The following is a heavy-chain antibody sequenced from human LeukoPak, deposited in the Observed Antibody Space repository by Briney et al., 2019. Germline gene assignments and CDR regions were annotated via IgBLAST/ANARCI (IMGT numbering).Heavy chain of an antibody. D-gene: IGHD2-2*02. CDR3: ARVRCSSTSCYIFIY. V-gene: IGHV1-2*02. CDR2: INPNSGGT. J-gene: IGHJ4*02. Sequence: ASVKVSCKASGYTFTGYYMHWVRQAPGQGLEWMGWINPNSGGTNYAQKFQGRVTMTRDTSISTAYMELSGLRSDDTAVYYCARVRCSSTSCYIFIYWGQGTLVTVSS. CDR1: GYTFTGYY.